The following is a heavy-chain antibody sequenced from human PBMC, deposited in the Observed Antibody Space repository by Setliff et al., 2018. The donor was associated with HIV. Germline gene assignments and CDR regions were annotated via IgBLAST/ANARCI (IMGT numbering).Heavy chain of an antibody. D-gene: IGHD5-12*01. CDR1: GFTFSNYW. J-gene: IGHJ4*02. Sequence: PGGSLRLSCAASGFTFSNYWMHWVRQVPGKGLVWVSRVNSDGSTTTYADSVKGRFTISRDNAKNTLYLQMNGLRAEDTAVYYCASGGGYLIDHWGQGMLVTVSS. CDR2: VNSDGSTT. V-gene: IGHV3-74*03. CDR3: ASGGGYLIDH.